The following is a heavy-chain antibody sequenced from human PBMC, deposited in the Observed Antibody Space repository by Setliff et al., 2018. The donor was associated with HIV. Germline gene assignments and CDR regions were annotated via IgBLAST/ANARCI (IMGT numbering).Heavy chain of an antibody. V-gene: IGHV5-51*01. Sequence: GESLKISCKGSGYSFTTYWIGWVRQMPGKGLEWMGIIYPSDSDTRYSPSFEVQVTISADQSISTAYLQWSSLKASDTAMYYCATSDYGGNSGDWYFDLWGRGTLVTVSS. J-gene: IGHJ2*01. CDR2: IYPSDSDT. CDR3: ATSDYGGNSGDWYFDL. D-gene: IGHD4-17*01. CDR1: GYSFTTYW.